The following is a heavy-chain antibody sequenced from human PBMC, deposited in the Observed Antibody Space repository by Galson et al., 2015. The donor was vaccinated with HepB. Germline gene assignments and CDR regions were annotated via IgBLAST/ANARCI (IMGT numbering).Heavy chain of an antibody. V-gene: IGHV1-3*01. D-gene: IGHD3-10*01. CDR1: GYTFTSYA. J-gene: IGHJ3*02. CDR2: INAGNGNT. CDR3: ARVALVRGVMGRAFDI. Sequence: SVKVSCKASGYTFTSYAMHWVRQAPGQRLEWMGWINAGNGNTKYSQKFQGRVTITRDTSASTAYMELSSLRSEDTAVYYCARVALVRGVMGRAFDIWGQGTMVTVSS.